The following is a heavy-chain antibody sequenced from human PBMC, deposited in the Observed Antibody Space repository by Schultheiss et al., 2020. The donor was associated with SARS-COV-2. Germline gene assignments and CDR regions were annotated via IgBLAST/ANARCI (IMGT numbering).Heavy chain of an antibody. V-gene: IGHV3-13*01. D-gene: IGHD1-26*01. Sequence: GGSLRLSCAASGFTFSSYDMHWVRQATGKGLEWVSAIGTAGDTYYPGSVKGRFTISRDNSKNTLYLQMNSLRAEDTAVYYCAKDLVGAIDYWGQGTLVTVSS. CDR1: GFTFSSYD. CDR3: AKDLVGAIDY. J-gene: IGHJ4*02. CDR2: IGTAGDT.